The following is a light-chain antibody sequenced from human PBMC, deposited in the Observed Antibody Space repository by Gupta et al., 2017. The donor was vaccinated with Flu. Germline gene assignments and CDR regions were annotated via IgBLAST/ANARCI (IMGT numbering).Light chain of an antibody. V-gene: IGKV1-5*03. CDR3: QQYNSYWT. Sequence: SPSTLAASVGDRVTVTCRASQSISSWLAWYQQKPGKAPKLLIYKASTLESGVPSRFSGSGSGTEFTLTISSLQPEDFATYYCQQYNSYWTFGQGTKVEIK. CDR1: QSISSW. J-gene: IGKJ1*01. CDR2: KAS.